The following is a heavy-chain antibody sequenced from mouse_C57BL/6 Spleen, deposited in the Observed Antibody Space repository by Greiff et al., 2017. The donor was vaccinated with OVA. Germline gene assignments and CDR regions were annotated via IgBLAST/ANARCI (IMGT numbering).Heavy chain of an antibody. Sequence: QVQLQQPGAELVMPGASVKLSCKASGYTFTSYWMHWVKQRPGQGLEWIGEIDPSDSYTNYNQKFKGKSTLTVDKSSSTAYMQLSSLTSEDSAVYYCAREDSSCYGYWGQGTTLTVSS. V-gene: IGHV1-69*01. J-gene: IGHJ2*01. CDR3: AREDSSCYGY. CDR1: GYTFTSYW. D-gene: IGHD3-2*02. CDR2: IDPSDSYT.